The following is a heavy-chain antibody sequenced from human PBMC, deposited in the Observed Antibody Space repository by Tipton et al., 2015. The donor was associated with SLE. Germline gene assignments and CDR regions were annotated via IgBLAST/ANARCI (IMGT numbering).Heavy chain of an antibody. J-gene: IGHJ6*02. CDR2: IYYSGST. Sequence: TLSLTCTVSGGSISSSSYYWGWIRQPPGKGLEWIGSIYYSGSTYYNPSLKSRVTISVDTSKNQFSLKLSSVTAADTAVYYCARHIPGGSSWHYYSYYGMDVWGQGTTVTVSS. CDR1: GGSISSSSYY. V-gene: IGHV4-39*07. CDR3: ARHIPGGSSWHYYSYYGMDV. D-gene: IGHD6-13*01.